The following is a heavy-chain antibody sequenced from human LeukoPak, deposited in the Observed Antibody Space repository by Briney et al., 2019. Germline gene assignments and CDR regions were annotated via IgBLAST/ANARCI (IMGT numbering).Heavy chain of an antibody. CDR3: ARSDNCGGDCYYFDY. D-gene: IGHD2-21*02. CDR2: IWYDGSNK. Sequence: GGSLRLSCAASGFTFSSYAMGWVRQAPGKGLEWVAVIWYDGSNKYYADSVKGRFTISRDNSKNTLYLQMNSLRAEDTAVYYCARSDNCGGDCYYFDYWGQGTLVTVSS. V-gene: IGHV3-33*08. J-gene: IGHJ4*02. CDR1: GFTFSSYA.